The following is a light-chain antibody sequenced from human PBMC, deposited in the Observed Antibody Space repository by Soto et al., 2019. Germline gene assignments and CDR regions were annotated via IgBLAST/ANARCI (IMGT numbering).Light chain of an antibody. Sequence: EIALTQSPGTLSVSPGERAALSCRASQSVGSDLAWYQHTPGQPPRLLIYDASTGATGIPARFSGSGSGTEFTLTISSLQSEDFAVYYCQQYNKWPLTFGGGTKVDIK. V-gene: IGKV3-15*01. CDR1: QSVGSD. J-gene: IGKJ4*01. CDR3: QQYNKWPLT. CDR2: DAS.